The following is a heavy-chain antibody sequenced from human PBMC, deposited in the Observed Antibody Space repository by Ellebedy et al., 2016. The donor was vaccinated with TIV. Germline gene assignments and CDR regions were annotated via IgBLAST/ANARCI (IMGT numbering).Heavy chain of an antibody. Sequence: GGSLRLXXAASGITVTSSYMSWVRQAPGRGLEWVSVIYAGGTTDYVASVKGRFSISRDTSKNTLFLQMNSLRADDTAIYYCAVGRPNYGDFPSWGQGTLVTVSS. J-gene: IGHJ5*02. CDR3: AVGRPNYGDFPS. CDR1: GITVTSSY. V-gene: IGHV3-53*01. D-gene: IGHD4-17*01. CDR2: IYAGGTT.